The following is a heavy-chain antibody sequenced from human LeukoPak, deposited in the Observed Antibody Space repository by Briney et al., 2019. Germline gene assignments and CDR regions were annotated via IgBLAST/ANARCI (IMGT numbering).Heavy chain of an antibody. Sequence: SQTLSLTCAASGGSISSGGYSWSWIRQPPGKGLEWIGYIYHSGSTYYNPSLKSRVTISVDRSKNQFSLKLSSVTAADTAVYYCARAGSSGWYVFDYWGQGTLVTVSS. CDR1: GGSISSGGYS. CDR2: IYHSGST. CDR3: ARAGSSGWYVFDY. D-gene: IGHD6-19*01. V-gene: IGHV4-30-2*01. J-gene: IGHJ4*02.